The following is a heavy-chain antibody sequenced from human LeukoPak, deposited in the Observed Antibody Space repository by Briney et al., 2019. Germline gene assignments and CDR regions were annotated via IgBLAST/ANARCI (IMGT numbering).Heavy chain of an antibody. CDR1: GYSISSGYY. CDR2: IYHSGRT. V-gene: IGHV4-38-2*02. J-gene: IGHJ6*03. CDR3: ARGRTRVPHYYYMDV. D-gene: IGHD1-1*01. Sequence: SETLSLTCTVSGYSISSGYYWGWIRQPPGKGLEWIGSIYHSGRTFYNPSLKSRVTISVDTSKNQFSLKLSSVTAADTAVYYCARGRTRVPHYYYMDVWGKGTTVTVSS.